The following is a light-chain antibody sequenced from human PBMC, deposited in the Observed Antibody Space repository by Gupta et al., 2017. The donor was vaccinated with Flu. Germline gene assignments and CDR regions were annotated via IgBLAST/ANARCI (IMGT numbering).Light chain of an antibody. J-gene: IGKJ1*01. V-gene: IGKV4-1*01. CDR1: QSVFYSSNNKNY. CDR2: WAS. CDR3: HQYFTTPWT. Sequence: NCSSSQSVFYSSNNKNYLAWYQQKPGQPPTLLISWASTRESGVPDRFSGSGSGTDFTLTISSLQTGDVAVYYCHQYFTTPWTFGQGTKVEIK.